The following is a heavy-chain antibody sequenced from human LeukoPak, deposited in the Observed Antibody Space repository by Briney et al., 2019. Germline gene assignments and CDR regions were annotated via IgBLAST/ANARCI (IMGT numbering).Heavy chain of an antibody. J-gene: IGHJ4*02. CDR3: ARPARKQWLVGRYYFDY. CDR2: INHSGST. V-gene: IGHV4-34*01. CDR1: GGSFSGYY. Sequence: SSETLSLTCAVYGGSFSGYYWSWIRQPPGKGLEWIGEINHSGSTNYNPSLKSRVTISVDTSKNQFSLKLSSVTAADTAVYYCARPARKQWLVGRYYFDYWGQGTLVTVSS. D-gene: IGHD6-19*01.